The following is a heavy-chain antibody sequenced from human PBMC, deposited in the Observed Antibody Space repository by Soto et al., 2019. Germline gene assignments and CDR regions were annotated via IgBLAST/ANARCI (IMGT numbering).Heavy chain of an antibody. Sequence: GGSLRLSCAASGFTFSSYAMSWVRQAPGKGLEWVSAISGSGDSTYYADSVKGRFTISRDSSKNSLYLQMNSLRAEDTAVYYCAKDRYDSSGPVDYWGQGTLVTVSS. CDR1: GFTFSSYA. J-gene: IGHJ4*02. CDR3: AKDRYDSSGPVDY. V-gene: IGHV3-23*01. CDR2: ISGSGDST. D-gene: IGHD3-22*01.